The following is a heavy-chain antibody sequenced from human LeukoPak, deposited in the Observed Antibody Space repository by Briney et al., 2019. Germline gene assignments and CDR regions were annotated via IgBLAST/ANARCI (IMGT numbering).Heavy chain of an antibody. V-gene: IGHV1-2*02. J-gene: IGHJ5*02. CDR1: GYTFTDYY. CDR3: ALGATVTSAGEKWFDP. Sequence: ASVEVSCKASGYTFTDYYIQWVRQAPGQGLEWMAWINPNSGATNYAQKFQGRVTMTRDTSISTAFMQLSRLRSDDTAVYYCALGATVTSAGEKWFDPWGQGTLVTVSS. CDR2: INPNSGAT. D-gene: IGHD4-17*01.